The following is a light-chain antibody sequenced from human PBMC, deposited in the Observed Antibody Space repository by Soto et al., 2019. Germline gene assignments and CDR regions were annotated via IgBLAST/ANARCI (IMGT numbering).Light chain of an antibody. CDR2: DDR. CDR3: QLWDSNSDHVV. CDR1: KIGRKS. J-gene: IGLJ2*01. Sequence: SYELTQPPSVSVAPGQTASITCGGSKIGRKSVHWYQQKPGQAPVVVVYDDRDRPSGIPERFSGSNSGNTATLTINRVEDGDEADYYCQLWDSNSDHVVFGGGTKLTVL. V-gene: IGLV3-21*02.